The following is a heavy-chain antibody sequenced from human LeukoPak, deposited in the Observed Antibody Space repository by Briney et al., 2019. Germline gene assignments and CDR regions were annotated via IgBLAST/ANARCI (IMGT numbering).Heavy chain of an antibody. CDR3: ARADGSGSYYSVPFD. CDR1: GFTFTSYA. V-gene: IGHV3-30*04. Sequence: GGPLRLSCTASGFTFTSYAMHWLRQAPGKGLEWVAVISYDGSNKYFADSVKGRFTISRDNSKNTLYLQMNSLRTEDTAMYYCARADGSGSYYSVPFDWGQGTLVTVSS. J-gene: IGHJ4*02. D-gene: IGHD3-10*01. CDR2: ISYDGSNK.